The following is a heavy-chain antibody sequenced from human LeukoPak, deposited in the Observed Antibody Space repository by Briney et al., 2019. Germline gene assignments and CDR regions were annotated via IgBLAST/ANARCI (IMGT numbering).Heavy chain of an antibody. CDR3: ARARDYYDSSGYWGAFDI. D-gene: IGHD3-22*01. CDR2: ISSSGSTI. J-gene: IGHJ3*02. CDR1: GFPFSSYE. V-gene: IGHV3-48*03. Sequence: GGSLRLSCVVSGFPFSSYEMNWVRQAPGKGLEWLSYISSSGSTIYYAESVKGRFTISRDNARNSMFLQMNSLRAEDTALYYCARARDYYDSSGYWGAFDIWGQGTMVTVSS.